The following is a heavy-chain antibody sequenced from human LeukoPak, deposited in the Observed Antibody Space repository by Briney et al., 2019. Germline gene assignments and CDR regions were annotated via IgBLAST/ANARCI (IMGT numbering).Heavy chain of an antibody. CDR2: IKQDGSEK. V-gene: IGHV3-7*01. J-gene: IGHJ4*02. CDR1: GGSISSSNW. Sequence: PSETLSLTCAVSGGSISSSNWWSWVRQAPGKGLEWVANIKQDGSEKYYVDSVKGRFTISRDNAKNSLYLQMNSLRAEDTAVYYCAREYYDSSGYQPYYFDYWGQGTLVTVSS. D-gene: IGHD3-22*01. CDR3: AREYYDSSGYQPYYFDY.